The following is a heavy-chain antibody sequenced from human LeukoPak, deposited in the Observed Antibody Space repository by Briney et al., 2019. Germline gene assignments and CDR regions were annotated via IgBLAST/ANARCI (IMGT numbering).Heavy chain of an antibody. Sequence: ASVKVSCKASGYTFTSYHMHWVRQAPGQGLEWMGWINPNSGDTNYAQKFQGRVTMTSDTSISTAYMELNRLTYDDTAVYYCARDRPHTDAWYEGRDYWGQGTLVTVSS. V-gene: IGHV1-2*02. CDR2: INPNSGDT. CDR1: GYTFTSYH. CDR3: ARDRPHTDAWYEGRDY. D-gene: IGHD6-13*01. J-gene: IGHJ4*02.